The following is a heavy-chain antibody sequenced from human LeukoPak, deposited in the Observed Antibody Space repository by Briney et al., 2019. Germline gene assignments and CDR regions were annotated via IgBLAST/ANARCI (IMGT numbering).Heavy chain of an antibody. V-gene: IGHV4-39*01. Sequence: SETLSLTCTVSGGSISNNNYYWAWIRQPPGKGLECIGSIYYSGSPYYNPSLKSRVTISVDTSKNQFSLRLSSVTAADTAVYYCATYDYGGAFDIWGQGTMVTVSS. CDR3: ATYDYGGAFDI. J-gene: IGHJ3*02. D-gene: IGHD4-17*01. CDR2: IYYSGSP. CDR1: GGSISNNNYY.